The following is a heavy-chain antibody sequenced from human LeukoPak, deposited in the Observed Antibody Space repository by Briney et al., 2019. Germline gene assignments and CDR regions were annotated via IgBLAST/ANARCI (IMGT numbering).Heavy chain of an antibody. V-gene: IGHV3-11*04. CDR2: ISSSGSTI. CDR1: GFTFSDYY. Sequence: GGSLRLSCAASGFTFSDYYMRWIRQAPGKGLEWVSYISSSGSTIYYADSVKGRFTISRDNAKNSLYLQMNSLRAEDTAVYYCATDTYYDFWSGYGDAFDIWGQGTMVTVSS. J-gene: IGHJ3*02. D-gene: IGHD3-3*01. CDR3: ATDTYYDFWSGYGDAFDI.